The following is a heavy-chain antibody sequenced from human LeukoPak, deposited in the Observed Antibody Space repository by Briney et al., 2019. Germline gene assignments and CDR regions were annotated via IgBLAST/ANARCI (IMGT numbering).Heavy chain of an antibody. Sequence: PSETLSLTCTVSGYSLSSGHYWAWIRQSPEKGLECIATMFHSGSTYYNPSLKSRVTTSVDTSKNEFSLNLSSVTAADTAVYYCARAGTNLGDYDYWGQGTLVTVSS. CDR3: ARAGTNLGDYDY. CDR2: MFHSGST. V-gene: IGHV4-38-2*02. CDR1: GYSLSSGHY. J-gene: IGHJ4*02. D-gene: IGHD4-17*01.